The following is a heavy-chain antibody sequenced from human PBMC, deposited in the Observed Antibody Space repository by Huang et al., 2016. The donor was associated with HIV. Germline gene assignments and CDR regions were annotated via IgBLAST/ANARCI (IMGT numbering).Heavy chain of an antibody. CDR3: ARDHHDFWRGYRRMYFFDH. D-gene: IGHD3-3*01. V-gene: IGHV4-59*11. CDR1: GGSISTHY. J-gene: IGHJ4*02. Sequence: QVQLQESGPGLVKPSETLSLTCTVSGGSISTHYWSWIRQPPGKGLAGIGSIDYSGSTNSSPSLKSRVTILLDTSKNQFSLRVNSVTAADTAMYYCARDHHDFWRGYRRMYFFDHWGQGTLVTVSS. CDR2: IDYSGST.